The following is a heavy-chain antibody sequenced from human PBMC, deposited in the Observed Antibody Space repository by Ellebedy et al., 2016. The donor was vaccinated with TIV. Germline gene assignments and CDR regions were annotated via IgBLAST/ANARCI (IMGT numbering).Heavy chain of an antibody. Sequence: AASVKVSCKASGYTFSNYGISWVRQAPGQGLEWMGIINPSGGSTSYAQKFQGRVTMTRDTSTSTVYMELSSLRSEDTAVYYCAREPGVTTGEGAYWGQGTLVTVSS. CDR2: INPSGGST. CDR3: AREPGVTTGEGAY. J-gene: IGHJ4*02. V-gene: IGHV1-46*01. CDR1: GYTFSNYG. D-gene: IGHD4-17*01.